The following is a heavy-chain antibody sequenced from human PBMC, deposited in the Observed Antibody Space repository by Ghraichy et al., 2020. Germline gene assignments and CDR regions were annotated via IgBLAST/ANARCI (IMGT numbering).Heavy chain of an antibody. Sequence: GSLRLSCTVSGGSISSYYWSWIRQPPGKGLEWIGYIYYSGSTNYNPSLKSRVTISVDTSKNQFSLKLSSVTAADTAVYYCARSFYSSSWYSTLVWYFDLWGRGTLVTVSS. CDR1: GGSISSYY. CDR2: IYYSGST. J-gene: IGHJ2*01. CDR3: ARSFYSSSWYSTLVWYFDL. D-gene: IGHD6-13*01. V-gene: IGHV4-59*01.